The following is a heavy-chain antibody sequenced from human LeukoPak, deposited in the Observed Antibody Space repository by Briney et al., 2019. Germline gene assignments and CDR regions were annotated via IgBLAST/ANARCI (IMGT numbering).Heavy chain of an antibody. V-gene: IGHV4-59*12. Sequence: SETLSLTCTVSGGSISSYYWSWIRQPPGKGLEWIGYIYYSGSTNYNPSLKSRVTMSVDTSKNQFSLKLSSVTAADTAVYYCARGDSSDYYGTRGRPNWFDPWGQGTLVTVSS. J-gene: IGHJ5*02. D-gene: IGHD3-10*01. CDR3: ARGDSSDYYGTRGRPNWFDP. CDR1: GGSISSYY. CDR2: IYYSGST.